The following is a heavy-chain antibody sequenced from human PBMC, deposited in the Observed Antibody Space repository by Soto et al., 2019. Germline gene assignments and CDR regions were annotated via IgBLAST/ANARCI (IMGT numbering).Heavy chain of an antibody. Sequence: GGSLRLSCAASGFTFSSYWMHWVRQAPGKGLVWVSRINSDGSSTSYADSVKGRFTISRDNAKNTLYLQMNSLRAEDTAVYYCARWGNWGGEDYWGQGTLVTVSS. D-gene: IGHD7-27*01. CDR1: GFTFSSYW. CDR2: INSDGSST. CDR3: ARWGNWGGEDY. V-gene: IGHV3-74*01. J-gene: IGHJ4*02.